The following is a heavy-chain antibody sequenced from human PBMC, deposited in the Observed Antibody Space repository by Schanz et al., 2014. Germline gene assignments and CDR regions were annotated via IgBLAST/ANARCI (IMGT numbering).Heavy chain of an antibody. CDR3: ARPRCDYGEVDY. CDR1: GFSLNTYG. J-gene: IGHJ4*02. V-gene: IGHV3-33*01. Sequence: QAQLMESGGGVVQPGTSLILSCSVSGFSLNTYGIHWFRQPAGKGLEWVAVIWNNGVTKYYADSVRGRFTISRDRFQNTLYLRMSSLRAEDTAVYCWARPRCDYGEVDYWGQGTLXTVSA. CDR2: IWNNGVTK. D-gene: IGHD4-17*01.